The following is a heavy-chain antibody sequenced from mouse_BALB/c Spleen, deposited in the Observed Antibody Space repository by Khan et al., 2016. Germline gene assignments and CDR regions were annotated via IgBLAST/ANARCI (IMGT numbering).Heavy chain of an antibody. V-gene: IGHV1S81*02. CDR1: GYTFTSYW. Sequence: QVQLQQPGAELEKAGASVKMSCKASGYTFTSYWMHWVKQRLGQGLEWFAETNPTNGRTYYNEKFKSKATLTVDKSSSTAYMLLSGPTCDYSAFYCSARSKKSVATYFDSWGQGTTLTVSS. CDR2: TNPTNGRT. CDR3: ARSKKSVATYFDS. D-gene: IGHD1-1*01. J-gene: IGHJ2*01.